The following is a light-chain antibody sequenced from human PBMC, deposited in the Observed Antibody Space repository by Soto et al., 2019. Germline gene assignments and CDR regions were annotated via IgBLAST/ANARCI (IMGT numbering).Light chain of an antibody. CDR1: QGIRSW. V-gene: IGKV1-12*01. CDR3: QQANSFPPWT. CDR2: AAS. J-gene: IGKJ1*01. Sequence: DIQMTQSPSSVSASVGDRVTITCRASQGIRSWLAWYQQKPGKAPKLLIYAASSLQSGVPSRFSGSGSRTDFTLTISSLQPEDFATYYCQQANSFPPWTFGQGTKVEIK.